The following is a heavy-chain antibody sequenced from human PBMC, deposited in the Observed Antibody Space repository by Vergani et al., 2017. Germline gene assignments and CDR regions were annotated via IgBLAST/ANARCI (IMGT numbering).Heavy chain of an antibody. CDR2: MDYSGST. D-gene: IGHD2-15*01. CDR3: ASKQGACRAAYCHSYDF. Sequence: QVQLQESGPGLVKPSETLSLTCTVSGDSVISTDYHWGRIRQPPGKGLEWIGSMDYSGSTSYNPSLESRISISFETPKNQFSLRLTSVTAADTAVYYCASKQGACRAAYCHSYDFWGPGTLVGVSS. V-gene: IGHV4-39*01. CDR1: GDSVISTDYH. J-gene: IGHJ4*02.